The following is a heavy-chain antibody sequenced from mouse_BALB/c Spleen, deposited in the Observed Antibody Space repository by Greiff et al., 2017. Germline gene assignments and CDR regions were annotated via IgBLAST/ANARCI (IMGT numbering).Heavy chain of an antibody. CDR2: ISSGGSYT. V-gene: IGHV5-6-4*01. Sequence: VQLKESGGGLVKPGGSLKLSCAASGFTFSSYTMSWVRQTPEKRLEWVATISSGGSYTYYPDSVKGRFTISRDNAKNTLYLQMSSLKSEDTAMYYCTRDSHYYGKGYYFDYWGQGTTLTVSS. D-gene: IGHD1-1*01. CDR1: GFTFSSYT. CDR3: TRDSHYYGKGYYFDY. J-gene: IGHJ2*01.